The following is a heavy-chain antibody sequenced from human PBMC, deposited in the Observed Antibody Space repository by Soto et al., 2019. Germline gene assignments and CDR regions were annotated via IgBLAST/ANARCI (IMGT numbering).Heavy chain of an antibody. CDR1: GFTFSTYW. CDR3: ARGTRVGGFGELQC. CDR2: IIGDGSNT. V-gene: IGHV3-74*01. J-gene: IGHJ4*02. D-gene: IGHD3-10*01. Sequence: EVQLVESGGGLVQPGGSLRLSCAASGFTFSTYWMHWVRQVPGKGLMWVSRIIGDGSNTNYADSVKGRFNISRDNAEKTLCLQIHSLTDEDTAVYYCARGTRVGGFGELQCWGQGILVTVSS.